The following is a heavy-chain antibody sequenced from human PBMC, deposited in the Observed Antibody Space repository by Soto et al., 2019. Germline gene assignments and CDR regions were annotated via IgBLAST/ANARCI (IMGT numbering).Heavy chain of an antibody. CDR2: ISGGGST. CDR1: AFTFSNYA. CDR3: AKSGNHDYVWGSYRLDY. D-gene: IGHD3-16*02. J-gene: IGHJ4*02. V-gene: IGHV3-23*01. Sequence: GGSLRLSCAASAFTFSNYAMNWVRQAPGKGLEWVSGISGGGSTYYTDSVGGRFTVSRDNSKNTVYLQMNSLRAEDTAVYYCAKSGNHDYVWGSYRLDYWGQGTLVTVSS.